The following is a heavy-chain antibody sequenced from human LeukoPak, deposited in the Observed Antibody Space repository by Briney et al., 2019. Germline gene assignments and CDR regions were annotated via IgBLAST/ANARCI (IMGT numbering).Heavy chain of an antibody. D-gene: IGHD3-3*01. CDR1: GGSISSGDYY. CDR3: ARAPRENFWSGPFDY. V-gene: IGHV4-30-4*01. J-gene: IGHJ4*02. CDR2: IYYSGST. Sequence: PSETLSLTCTVSGGSISSGDYYWSWIRQPPGKGLEWIGYIYYSGSTYYNPSLKSRVTISVDTSKNQFSLKLSSVTAADTAVYYCARAPRENFWSGPFDYWGQGTLVTVSS.